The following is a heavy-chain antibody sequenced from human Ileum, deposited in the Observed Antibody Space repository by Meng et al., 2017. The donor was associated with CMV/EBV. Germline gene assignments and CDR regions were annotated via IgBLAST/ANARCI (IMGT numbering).Heavy chain of an antibody. CDR3: VRGPVLTGNLN. CDR2: IYYNGRT. Sequence: QVQLQESGPGLVKPSETLSLSFSVSGAYINSYFWSWIRQPPGKGLEWIGYIYYNGRTDYNPSLSSRVTISGDTSKKQFSLKLTTVTTADTAVYYCVRGPVLTGNLNWGQGILVTVSS. V-gene: IGHV4-59*08. D-gene: IGHD3-9*01. J-gene: IGHJ4*02. CDR1: GAYINSYF.